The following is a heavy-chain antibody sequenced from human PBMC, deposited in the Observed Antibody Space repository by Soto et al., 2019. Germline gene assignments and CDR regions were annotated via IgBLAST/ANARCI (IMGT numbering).Heavy chain of an antibody. V-gene: IGHV1-58*01. CDR1: GLTFTSSS. D-gene: IGHD6-19*01. CDR2: IVVGSGNT. CDR3: AADSQWLLSLDYYGMDV. J-gene: IGHJ6*02. Sequence: GASVKVSCKASGLTFTSSSVRWVRQARGQRLEWIGWIVVGSGNTNYAQKFQERVTITRDMSTSTAYMELSSLRSEDTAVYYCAADSQWLLSLDYYGMDVWGQGTTVTVSS.